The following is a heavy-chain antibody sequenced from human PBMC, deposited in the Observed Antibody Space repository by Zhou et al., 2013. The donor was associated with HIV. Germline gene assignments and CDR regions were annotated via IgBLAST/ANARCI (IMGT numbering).Heavy chain of an antibody. Sequence: QVQLVQSGAEVKKPGSSVKVSCKASGGTFSSYAISWVRQAPGQGLEWMGRIIPILGIANYAQKFQGRVTITADKSTSTAYMELSSLRSEDTAVYYCARVRGAWEYCGGDCPFYYYMDVWGKGTTVTVSS. CDR1: GGTFSSYA. V-gene: IGHV1-69*04. D-gene: IGHD2-21*01. CDR2: IIPILGIA. J-gene: IGHJ6*03. CDR3: ARVRGAWEYCGGDCPFYYYMDV.